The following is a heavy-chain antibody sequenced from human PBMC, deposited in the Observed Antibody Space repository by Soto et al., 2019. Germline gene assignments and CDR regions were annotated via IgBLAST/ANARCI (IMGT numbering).Heavy chain of an antibody. V-gene: IGHV1-69*08. CDR2: ILPIMGSV. CDR3: ARIPRYSYPTSDPLDN. J-gene: IGHJ4*02. D-gene: IGHD2-15*01. CDR1: GGTFNTYT. Sequence: ASVMVSCKASGGTFNTYTFSWVRQAPGQGLEWMGSILPIMGSVNYAHDFRGRLSITADPSTTTAYMELTSLTSHDTAIYYCARIPRYSYPTSDPLDNWGQGTLVTVS.